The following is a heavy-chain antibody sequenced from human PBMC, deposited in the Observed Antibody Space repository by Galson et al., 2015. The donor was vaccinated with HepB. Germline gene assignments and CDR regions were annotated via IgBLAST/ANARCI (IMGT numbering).Heavy chain of an antibody. CDR3: ARDLYNTGGY. CDR2: IKHDGSEI. D-gene: IGHD1-1*01. J-gene: IGHJ4*02. Sequence: SLRLSCAASGFTFSRPWMTWVRQAPGKGLEWVANIKHDGSEIHYVDSVKGRFTISRDNAKNSVFLQMNSLRAEDTAVYHCARDLYNTGGYWGQGTLVTVSS. V-gene: IGHV3-7*03. CDR1: GFTFSRPW.